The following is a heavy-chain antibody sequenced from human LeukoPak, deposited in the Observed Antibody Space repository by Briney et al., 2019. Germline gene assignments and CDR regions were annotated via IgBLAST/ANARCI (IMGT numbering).Heavy chain of an antibody. V-gene: IGHV3-21*01. D-gene: IGHD5-12*01. CDR1: GFTFSSYW. Sequence: GGSLRLSCAASGFTFSSYWMNWVRQAPGKGLEWVSSISSSSSYIYYADSVKGRFTISRDNAKNSLYLQMNSLRAEDTAVYYCASTLIVATAFDYWGQGALVTVSS. CDR2: ISSSSSYI. CDR3: ASTLIVATAFDY. J-gene: IGHJ4*02.